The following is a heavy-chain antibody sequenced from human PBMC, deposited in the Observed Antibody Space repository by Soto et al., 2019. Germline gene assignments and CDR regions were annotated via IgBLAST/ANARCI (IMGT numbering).Heavy chain of an antibody. CDR1: GASVTSDAYY. J-gene: IGHJ4*02. CDR2: IYHSGST. Sequence: SQTLSLTCAVSGASVTSDAYYWSWIPQPPGKGLEWIGYIYHSGSTYYNPSLKTRVSISIDTSQNQFSLTLTSLSGASAAVYYCARDPIFSYASSGYGGSYFDYWGQGSRVTVSS. D-gene: IGHD3-22*01. V-gene: IGHV4-30-4*01. CDR3: ARDPIFSYASSGYGGSYFDY.